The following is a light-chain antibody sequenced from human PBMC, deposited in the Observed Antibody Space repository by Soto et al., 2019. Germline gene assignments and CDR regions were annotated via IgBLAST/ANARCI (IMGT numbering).Light chain of an antibody. J-gene: IGKJ1*01. CDR2: RAS. V-gene: IGKV3-15*01. Sequence: EIVMTQSPATLSVSPGERATLACRASQSGFSNVACYQQRPGQAPRLLIYRASTRATGIPARFSGSGSGTEFTLTISSLQSEDFAVYYCQQYHNLWPFGQGTKVEIK. CDR3: QQYHNLWP. CDR1: QSGFSN.